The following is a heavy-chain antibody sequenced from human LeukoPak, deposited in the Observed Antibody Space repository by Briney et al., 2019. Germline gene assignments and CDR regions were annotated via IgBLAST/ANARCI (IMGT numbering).Heavy chain of an antibody. CDR2: ISSSGSTI. Sequence: PGGSLRLSCAASGFTFSSYEMNWVRQAPGKGLEWVLYISSSGSTIYYADSVKGRFTISRDNAKNSLYLQMNSLRAEDTAVYYCARVSRLLSFDYWGQGTLVTVSS. J-gene: IGHJ4*02. V-gene: IGHV3-48*03. CDR3: ARVSRLLSFDY. D-gene: IGHD1-26*01. CDR1: GFTFSSYE.